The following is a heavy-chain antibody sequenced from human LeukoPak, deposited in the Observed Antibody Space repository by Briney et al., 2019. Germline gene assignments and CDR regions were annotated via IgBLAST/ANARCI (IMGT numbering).Heavy chain of an antibody. Sequence: GGSLRLSCAASGFSVSGNHMSWVRQAPGKGLEWVSAMYTGGTTYYADSVQGRFTIYRDNSKNTLYLQMNSLRAEDTAVYYCAKDEATSGGGLASWGQGTLVSVSS. D-gene: IGHD3-16*01. J-gene: IGHJ4*02. CDR3: AKDEATSGGGLAS. CDR2: MYTGGTT. V-gene: IGHV3-53*01. CDR1: GFSVSGNH.